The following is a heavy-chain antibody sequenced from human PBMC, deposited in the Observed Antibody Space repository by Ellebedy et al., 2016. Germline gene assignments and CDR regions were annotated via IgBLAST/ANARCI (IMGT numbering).Heavy chain of an antibody. CDR1: GFTFSDYY. V-gene: IGHV3-11*01. Sequence: GESLKISXAASGFTFSDYYMSWIRQAPGKGLEWVSYISSSGSTIYYADSVKGRFTISRDNAKNSLYLQMNSLRAEDTAVYYCARGLGYCSGGSCHNWFDPWGQGTLVTVSS. CDR2: ISSSGSTI. J-gene: IGHJ5*02. D-gene: IGHD2-15*01. CDR3: ARGLGYCSGGSCHNWFDP.